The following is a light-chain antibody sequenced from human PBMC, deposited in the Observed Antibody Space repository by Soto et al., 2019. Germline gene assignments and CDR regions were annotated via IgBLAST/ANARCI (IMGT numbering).Light chain of an antibody. Sequence: DIQLTQSPSFLSASVGDRVTITCRASQDTRSYLAWYQQKPGKAPTLLIYVASTLQSGVPSRFSGSGSGTEFTLTISSLQPEDFANYYCQQHNSYPLTFGPGTKVEIK. CDR3: QQHNSYPLT. J-gene: IGKJ3*01. CDR2: VAS. CDR1: QDTRSY. V-gene: IGKV1-9*01.